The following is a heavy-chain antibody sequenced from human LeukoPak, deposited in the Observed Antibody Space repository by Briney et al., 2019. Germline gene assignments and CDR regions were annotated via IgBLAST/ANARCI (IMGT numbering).Heavy chain of an antibody. CDR1: GYSISSGYY. CDR3: ARVESGTVTDYYYMDV. J-gene: IGHJ6*03. D-gene: IGHD4-17*01. Sequence: PSETLSLTCTVSGYSISSGYYWGWIRQPPGKGLEWIGSIYHSGSTYYNPSLKSRVTISVDTSKNQFSLKLSSVTAADTAVYYCARVESGTVTDYYYMDVWGKGTTVTVSS. V-gene: IGHV4-38-2*02. CDR2: IYHSGST.